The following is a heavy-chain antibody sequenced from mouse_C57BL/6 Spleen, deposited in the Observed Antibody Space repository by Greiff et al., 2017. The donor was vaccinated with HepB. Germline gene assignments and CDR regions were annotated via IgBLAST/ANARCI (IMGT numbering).Heavy chain of an antibody. CDR1: GYTFTSYW. CDR3: ARSEYDGSFDV. Sequence: QVQLKQPGAELVRPGSSVKLSCKASGYTFTSYWMHWVKQRPIQGLEWIGNIDPSDSETHYNQKFKDKATLTVDKSSSTAYMQLSSLTSEDSAVYYCARSEYDGSFDVWGTGTTVTVSS. V-gene: IGHV1-52*01. D-gene: IGHD2-3*01. J-gene: IGHJ1*03. CDR2: IDPSDSET.